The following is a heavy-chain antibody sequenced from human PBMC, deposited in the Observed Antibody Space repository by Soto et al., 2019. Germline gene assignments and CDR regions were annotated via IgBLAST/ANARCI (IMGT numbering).Heavy chain of an antibody. D-gene: IGHD3-16*01. V-gene: IGHV1-69*12. Sequence: QVQLVQSGAEVKKPGSSVKVSCKASGGTFSSYAISWVRQAPGQGLEWMRGIIPIFGTAYYAQKFQGRVTITADDLTGTAYMELTSMRSEDTAVYYCARHLGGTHYDYGMDVWGQGTTVTVSS. CDR1: GGTFSSYA. J-gene: IGHJ6*02. CDR3: ARHLGGTHYDYGMDV. CDR2: IIPIFGTA.